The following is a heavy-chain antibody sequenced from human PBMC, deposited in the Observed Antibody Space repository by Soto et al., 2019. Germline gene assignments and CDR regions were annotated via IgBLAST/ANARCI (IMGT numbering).Heavy chain of an antibody. V-gene: IGHV4-59*01. CDR1: RGSLSNYF. CDR3: ASIRGLGEVSPYFDH. J-gene: IGHJ4*02. CDR2: ISYSGTT. D-gene: IGHD3-16*01. Sequence: PSETLFLTCTVSRGSLSNYFWTWMRQPPGRGLEWIGYISYSGTTNYNASLKSRATISVDTPANQFSLRVRSVTAADTAVYYCASIRGLGEVSPYFDHWGQGARVTVSS.